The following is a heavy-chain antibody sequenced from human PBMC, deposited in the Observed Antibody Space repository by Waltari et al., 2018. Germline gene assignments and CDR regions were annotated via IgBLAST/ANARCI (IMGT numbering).Heavy chain of an antibody. CDR3: ARVWRSGYEY. D-gene: IGHD5-12*01. J-gene: IGHJ4*02. CDR2: MNPNSGNT. Sequence: QVQLVQSGAEVKKPGASVTVSCKAYGYTFTSYDINWVRQATGQGLEWMGWMNPNSGNTGYAQKFHGRGTSTRNTAISTAYRELSSLRSEDTAVYYCARVWRSGYEYWGQGTLVTVAS. V-gene: IGHV1-8*03. CDR1: GYTFTSYD.